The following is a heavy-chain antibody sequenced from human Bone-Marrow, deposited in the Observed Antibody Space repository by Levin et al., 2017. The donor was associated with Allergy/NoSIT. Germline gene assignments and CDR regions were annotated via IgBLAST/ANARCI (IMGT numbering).Heavy chain of an antibody. D-gene: IGHD5-18*01. CDR3: ARPTSRRGYSYGLDYYYGMDV. Sequence: GESLKISCKGSGYSFTSYWIGWVRQMPGKGLEWMGIIYPGDSDTRYSPSFQGQVTISADKSISTAYLQWSSLKASDTAMYYCARPTSRRGYSYGLDYYYGMDVWGQGTTVTVSS. V-gene: IGHV5-51*01. CDR2: IYPGDSDT. J-gene: IGHJ6*02. CDR1: GYSFTSYW.